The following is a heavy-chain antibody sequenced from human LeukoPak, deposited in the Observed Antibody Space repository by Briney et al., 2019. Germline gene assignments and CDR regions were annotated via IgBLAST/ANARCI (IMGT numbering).Heavy chain of an antibody. J-gene: IGHJ5*02. CDR1: GYTLTELS. V-gene: IGHV1-24*01. D-gene: IGHD3-10*01. CDR2: FDPEDGET. CDR3: AREERITMVRGIPNWFDP. Sequence: ASVKVSCKVSGYTLTELSMHWVRQAPGRGLEWMGGFDPEDGETIYAQKFQGRVTITADEFTSTAYMELSSLRSEDTAVYYCAREERITMVRGIPNWFDPWGQGTLVTVSS.